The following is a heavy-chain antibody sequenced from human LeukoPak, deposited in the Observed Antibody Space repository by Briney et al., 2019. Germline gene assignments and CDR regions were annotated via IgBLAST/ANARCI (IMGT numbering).Heavy chain of an antibody. CDR3: ARPAWPPYYSDEASFDY. V-gene: IGHV1-2*02. J-gene: IGHJ4*02. CDR2: INPNSGGT. D-gene: IGHD3-22*01. Sequence: AASVKVSCKASGYTFTGYYMHWVRQAPGQGLEWMGWINPNSGGTNYAQKFQGRVTMARDTSISTAYMELSRLRSDDTAVYYCARPAWPPYYSDEASFDYWGQGTLVTVSS. CDR1: GYTFTGYY.